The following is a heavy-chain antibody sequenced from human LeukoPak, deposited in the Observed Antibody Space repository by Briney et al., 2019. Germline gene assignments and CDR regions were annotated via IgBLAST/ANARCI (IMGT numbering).Heavy chain of an antibody. CDR3: TRSGDGAFDN. V-gene: IGHV3-48*04. J-gene: IGHJ3*02. CDR2: ISYNSGTT. CDR1: GFTFSAYA. Sequence: GGSLRLSCAASGFTFSAYAMNWVRQTPEKGLEWVSYISYNSGTTHYADSVKGRFTISRDNAKNSVYLQMNSLRVEDTAVYYCTRSGDGAFDNWGPGTMVTVS. D-gene: IGHD3-10*01.